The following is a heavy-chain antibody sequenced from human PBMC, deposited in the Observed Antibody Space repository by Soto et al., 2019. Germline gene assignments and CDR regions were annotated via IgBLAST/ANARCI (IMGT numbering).Heavy chain of an antibody. V-gene: IGHV4-31*03. CDR1: GGSISSGGNY. Sequence: SETLSLTCTVSGGSISSGGNYWSWIRQHPGKGLEYIGYIYYSGSTYYNPSLKSRVTISVDTSKNQFSLKLSSVTAADTAVYYCARHLGEGYFDYWGQGTLVTVS. CDR2: IYYSGST. J-gene: IGHJ4*02. CDR3: ARHLGEGYFDY.